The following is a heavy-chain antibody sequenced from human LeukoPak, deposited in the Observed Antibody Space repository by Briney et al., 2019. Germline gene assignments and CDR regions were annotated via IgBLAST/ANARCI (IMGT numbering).Heavy chain of an antibody. V-gene: IGHV4-59*01. J-gene: IGHJ5*02. Sequence: SETLSLTCTVSGGSISSFYWRWIRQPPGKGLEWIGYIYYTGSTNYNPSLKSRLTISVDTSKNQFSLKLSSVTAADTAVYYCARASETLRRFDPWGQGTLVTVSS. CDR1: GGSISSFY. CDR2: IYYTGST. CDR3: ARASETLRRFDP.